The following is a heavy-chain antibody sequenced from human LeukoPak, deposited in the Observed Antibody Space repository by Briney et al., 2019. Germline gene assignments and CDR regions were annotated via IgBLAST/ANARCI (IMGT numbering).Heavy chain of an antibody. D-gene: IGHD3-10*01. V-gene: IGHV4-34*01. Sequence: SETLSLTCAVYGGSFSGYYWSWIRQPPGRGLEWIGEINHSGSTNYNPSLKSRVTISVDTSKNQFSLKLSSVTAADTAVYYCARGRRITMVRGVRLGAFDIWGQGTMVTVSS. CDR3: ARGRRITMVRGVRLGAFDI. CDR2: INHSGST. J-gene: IGHJ3*02. CDR1: GGSFSGYY.